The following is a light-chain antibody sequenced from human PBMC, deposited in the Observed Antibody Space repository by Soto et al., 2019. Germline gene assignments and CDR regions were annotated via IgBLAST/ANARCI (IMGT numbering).Light chain of an antibody. Sequence: DIQMTQSPSTLSASVGDRVTITCRASKSISSWLAWYQQRPRKAPNLLIYGASSLESGVPSRFSGSGSGTEFTLTISSLQPDDFANYYCQQYATSTPTFGQGTKLEIK. J-gene: IGKJ2*01. V-gene: IGKV1-5*01. CDR3: QQYATSTPT. CDR1: KSISSW. CDR2: GAS.